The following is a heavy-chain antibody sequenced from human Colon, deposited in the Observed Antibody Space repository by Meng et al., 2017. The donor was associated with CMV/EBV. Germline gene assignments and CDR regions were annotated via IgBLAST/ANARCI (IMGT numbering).Heavy chain of an antibody. CDR2: IVPAFAIL. Sequence: SVKVSCKTSGGTFSDYAFNWVRQTPGQGLEWIGGIVPAFAILKYAQKFQGRVSITTDESASSVDLELSSLRSDDTAVYYCASVERGYCSSNSCYNRYMHHWGQGTLVTVSS. J-gene: IGHJ1*01. D-gene: IGHD2-2*01. CDR3: ASVERGYCSSNSCYNRYMHH. V-gene: IGHV1-69*05. CDR1: GGTFSDYA.